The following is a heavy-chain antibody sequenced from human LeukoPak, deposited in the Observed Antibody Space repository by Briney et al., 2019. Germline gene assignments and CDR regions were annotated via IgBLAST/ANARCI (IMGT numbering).Heavy chain of an antibody. CDR3: ARNTGHRLVGTTNYFDY. J-gene: IGHJ4*02. D-gene: IGHD1-26*01. CDR2: ISGYNGNT. CDR1: SYTFTNYA. Sequence: ASVKVSCKASSYTFTNYAFTWVRQAPGQGLECMGWISGYNGNTNYAQTLQGRVTMTTDTSTSTTYMELRSLRSDDTAVYYCARNTGHRLVGTTNYFDYWGQGTLVTVSS. V-gene: IGHV1-18*01.